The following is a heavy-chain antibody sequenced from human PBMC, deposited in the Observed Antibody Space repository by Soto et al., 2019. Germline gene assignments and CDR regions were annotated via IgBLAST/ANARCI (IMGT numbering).Heavy chain of an antibody. Sequence: QVQLQQWGAGLLKPSETLSLTCAVYGRSFSGYYWSWIRQSPGKGLEWIGEINHSGSTNYNPSLKRRVTILIDAPKNHFSLKMSSVTAADTAVYYCARSPYMDVWGKGTTVIISS. CDR3: ARSPYMDV. CDR1: GRSFSGYY. CDR2: INHSGST. V-gene: IGHV4-34*01. J-gene: IGHJ6*03.